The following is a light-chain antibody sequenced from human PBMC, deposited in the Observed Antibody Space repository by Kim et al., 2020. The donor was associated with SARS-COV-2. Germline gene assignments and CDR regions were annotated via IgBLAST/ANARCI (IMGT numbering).Light chain of an antibody. CDR2: GAS. CDR1: QSVISRH. V-gene: IGKV3-20*01. Sequence: LSPGERATRSCRASQSVISRHLAWYQQKPGQTPRLLIFGASSRATGIPDRFSGSGSGTDFTLTISRLEPEDFAVYYCQQYGGSARFGGGTKVDIK. CDR3: QQYGGSAR. J-gene: IGKJ4*01.